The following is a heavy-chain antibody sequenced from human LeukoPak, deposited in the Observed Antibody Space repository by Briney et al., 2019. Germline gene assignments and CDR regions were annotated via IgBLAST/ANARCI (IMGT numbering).Heavy chain of an antibody. CDR3: ARDAEYSSSSDWFDP. CDR1: GDTFNTHG. J-gene: IGHJ5*02. D-gene: IGHD6-6*01. CDR2: INPNSGGT. V-gene: IGHV1-2*02. Sequence: ASVKVSCKASGNSGDTFNTHGVSWVRQAPGQGLEWMGWINPNSGGTNYAQKFQGRVTMTRDTSISTAYMELSRLRSDDTAVYYCARDAEYSSSSDWFDPWGQGTLVTVSS.